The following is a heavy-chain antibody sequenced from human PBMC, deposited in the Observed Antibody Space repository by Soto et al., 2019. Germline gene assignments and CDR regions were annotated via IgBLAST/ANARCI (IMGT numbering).Heavy chain of an antibody. J-gene: IGHJ4*02. CDR3: AVGLSGSKNFDY. D-gene: IGHD1-26*01. CDR1: GYLFTSYG. V-gene: IGHV1-18*01. Sequence: ASVKVSCKASGYLFTSYGINWVRQAPGQGFEWMGWITTYNGHTNSAQKFQGRVTMTADTSTSTAYMELGGLTSDDTAVYYCAVGLSGSKNFDYWGPGTLVTVSS. CDR2: ITTYNGHT.